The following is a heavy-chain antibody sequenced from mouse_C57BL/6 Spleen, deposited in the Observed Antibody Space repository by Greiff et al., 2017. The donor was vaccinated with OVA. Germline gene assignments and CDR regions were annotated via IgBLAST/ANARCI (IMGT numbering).Heavy chain of an antibody. Sequence: VQLQQSGAELVKPGASVKLSCKASGYTFTEYTIHWVKQRSGQGLEWIGWFYPGSGGIQYNEKFKDKATLTADKSSSTVYMELSRLTSEDSAVYFCAIHGAPSTTVNYAMDYWGQGTSVTVSS. CDR3: AIHGAPSTTVNYAMDY. D-gene: IGHD1-1*01. V-gene: IGHV1-62-2*01. CDR1: GYTFTEYT. CDR2: FYPGSGGI. J-gene: IGHJ4*01.